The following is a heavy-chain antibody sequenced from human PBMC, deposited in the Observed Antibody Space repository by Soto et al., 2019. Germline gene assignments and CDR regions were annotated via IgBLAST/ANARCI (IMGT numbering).Heavy chain of an antibody. Sequence: QVQLVQSGAEVKKPGSSVKVSCKASGGTFSSYAISWVRQAPGQGLEWMGGIIPIFGTANYAQKFQGRVTITADEPPSTAYMELSSLRSEDTAVYYCVFDTAMPYDWYFDLWGRGTLVTVSS. CDR3: VFDTAMPYDWYFDL. V-gene: IGHV1-69*12. CDR1: GGTFSSYA. CDR2: IIPIFGTA. D-gene: IGHD5-18*01. J-gene: IGHJ2*01.